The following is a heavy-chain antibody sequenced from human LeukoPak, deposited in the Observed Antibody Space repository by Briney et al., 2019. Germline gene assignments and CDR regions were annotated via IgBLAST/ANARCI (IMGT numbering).Heavy chain of an antibody. V-gene: IGHV3-43D*03. CDR3: AKAGLGGSGSPYYFDY. D-gene: IGHD3-10*01. J-gene: IGHJ4*02. Sequence: GGSLRLSCAASGFTFDDYAMHWVRQAPGKGLEWVSLISWDGGSTYYADSVKGRFTISRGNSKNSLYLQMNSLRAEDTALYYCAKAGLGGSGSPYYFDYWGQGTLVTVSS. CDR1: GFTFDDYA. CDR2: ISWDGGST.